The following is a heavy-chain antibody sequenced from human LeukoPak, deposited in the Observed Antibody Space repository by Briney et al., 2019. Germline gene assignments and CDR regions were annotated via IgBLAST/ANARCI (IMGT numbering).Heavy chain of an antibody. V-gene: IGHV1-8*01. D-gene: IGHD6-13*01. CDR2: MNPKRGNT. CDR3: ARGGSSSSHYNNYGMDV. Sequence: ASVKVSCKASGYSLTSFDINWVRQGSGQGLEWMGWMNPKRGNTGYAPTFQGRVTITRDTSIDTAFMELSSLRPDDTAVYYCARGGSSSSHYNNYGMDVWGQGTTITVSS. J-gene: IGHJ6*02. CDR1: GYSLTSFD.